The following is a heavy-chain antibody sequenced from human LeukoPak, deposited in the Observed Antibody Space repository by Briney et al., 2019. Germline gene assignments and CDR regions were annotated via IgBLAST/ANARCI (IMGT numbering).Heavy chain of an antibody. CDR3: ARGDYDYVCPLEN. V-gene: IGHV4-34*01. CDR2: INHSGST. Sequence: SETLSLTCAVYGGSFSGYYWSWIRQPPGKGLEWIGEINHSGSTNYNPSLKSRVTISVDTSKNQFSLKLSSVTAADTAVYYCARGDYDYVCPLENWGQGTLVTVSS. J-gene: IGHJ4*01. D-gene: IGHD3-16*01. CDR1: GGSFSGYY.